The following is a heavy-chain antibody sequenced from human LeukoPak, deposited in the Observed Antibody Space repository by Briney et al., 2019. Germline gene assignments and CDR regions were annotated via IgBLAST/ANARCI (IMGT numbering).Heavy chain of an antibody. CDR2: MNPNSGNT. CDR3: ARGLYREDSYGNQVYYYYGMDV. V-gene: IGHV1-8*01. D-gene: IGHD5-18*01. Sequence: ASVKVSCKASGYTFTSYDTNWVRQATGQGLEWMGWMNPNSGNTGYAQKFQGRVTMTRNTSISTAYMELSSLRSEDTAVYYCARGLYREDSYGNQVYYYYGMDVWGQGTTVTVSS. CDR1: GYTFTSYD. J-gene: IGHJ6*02.